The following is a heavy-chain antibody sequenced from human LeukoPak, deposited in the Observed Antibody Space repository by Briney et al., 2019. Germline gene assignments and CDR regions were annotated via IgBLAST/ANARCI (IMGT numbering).Heavy chain of an antibody. CDR2: INHSGST. CDR3: ARAIGRVAAKDYYYGMDV. D-gene: IGHD2-15*01. J-gene: IGHJ6*02. CDR1: GGSFSGYY. Sequence: PSETLSLTCAVYGGSFSGYYWSWIRQPPGKGLEWIGEINHSGSTNYNPSLKSRVTISVDTSKNQFSLKLSSVTAADTAVYYCARAIGRVAAKDYYYGMDVWGQGTTVTVSS. V-gene: IGHV4-34*01.